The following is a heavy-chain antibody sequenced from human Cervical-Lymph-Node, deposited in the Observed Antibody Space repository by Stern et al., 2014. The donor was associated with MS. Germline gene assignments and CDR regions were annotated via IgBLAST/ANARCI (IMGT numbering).Heavy chain of an antibody. Sequence: EMQLVEYEGGVIQTGGSLRLSCTASGFTVSRDSMTWVRQAPGKGMEWVSLITNVGSTFYTDSVKGRFTISRDDSKNTVYLHMTSLRAEDTAMYYCARDTSSPERSDWWGQGTLVTVSS. V-gene: IGHV3-53*01. CDR1: GFTVSRDS. D-gene: IGHD1-1*01. CDR3: ARDTSSPERSDW. J-gene: IGHJ4*02. CDR2: ITNVGST.